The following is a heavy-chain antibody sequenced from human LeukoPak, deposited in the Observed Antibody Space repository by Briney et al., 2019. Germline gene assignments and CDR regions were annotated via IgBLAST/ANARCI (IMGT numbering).Heavy chain of an antibody. D-gene: IGHD3-9*01. J-gene: IGHJ5*02. CDR3: ARDQAEYYDILTGPFGWFDP. Sequence: KTGGSLRLSRAASGFTFSSYSTNWVRQAPGKGLEWVSSISSSSSYIYYADSVKGRFTISRDNSKNTLYLQMNSLRAEDTAVYYCARDQAEYYDILTGPFGWFDPWGQGTLVTVSS. CDR2: ISSSSSYI. CDR1: GFTFSSYS. V-gene: IGHV3-21*01.